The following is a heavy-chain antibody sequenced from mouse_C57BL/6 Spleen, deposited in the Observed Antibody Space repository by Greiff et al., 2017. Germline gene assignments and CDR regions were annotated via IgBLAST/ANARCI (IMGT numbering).Heavy chain of an antibody. J-gene: IGHJ2*01. CDR1: GYTFTSYW. D-gene: IGHD1-1*01. Sequence: QVQLQQPGAELVRPGTSVKLSCKASGYTFTSYWMHWVKQRPGQGLEWIGVIDPSDSYTNYNQKFKGKATLTVDTSSSTAYMQLSSLTSEDSAVYYCARQGGGSSYDFDYWGQGTTLTVSS. V-gene: IGHV1-59*01. CDR3: ARQGGGSSYDFDY. CDR2: IDPSDSYT.